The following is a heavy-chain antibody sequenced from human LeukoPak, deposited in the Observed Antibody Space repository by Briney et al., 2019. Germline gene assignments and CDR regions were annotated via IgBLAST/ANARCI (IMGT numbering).Heavy chain of an antibody. D-gene: IGHD1/OR15-1a*01. V-gene: IGHV3-30*18. CDR3: AKDRNNWNTFSADY. Sequence: GGSLRLSCAASGFTFSSYGMHWVRQAPGKGLEWVAVISYDGSNKLYADSVKGRFTISRDNSKNTLYLQMNSLRAEDTALYYCAKDRNNWNTFSADYWGQGTLVTVSS. J-gene: IGHJ4*02. CDR2: ISYDGSNK. CDR1: GFTFSSYG.